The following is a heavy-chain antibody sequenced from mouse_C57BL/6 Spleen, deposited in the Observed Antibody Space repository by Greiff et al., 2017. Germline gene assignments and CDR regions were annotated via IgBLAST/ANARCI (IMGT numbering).Heavy chain of an antibody. J-gene: IGHJ1*03. CDR3: ARRIYYGSSLDV. V-gene: IGHV1-69*01. D-gene: IGHD1-1*01. CDR2: IDPSDSYT. CDR1: GYTFTSYW. Sequence: VQLQQPGAELVMPGASVKLSCKASGYTFTSYWMHWVKQRPGQGLEWIGEIDPSDSYTNYNQKFKGKSTLTVDKSSSTASMQLSSLTSEDSAVYYCARRIYYGSSLDVWGTGTTVTVSS.